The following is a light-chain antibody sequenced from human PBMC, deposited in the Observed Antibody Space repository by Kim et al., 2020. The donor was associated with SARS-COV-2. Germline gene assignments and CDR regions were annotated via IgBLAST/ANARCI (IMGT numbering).Light chain of an antibody. CDR2: SVS. CDR3: TSYTSSSTYV. V-gene: IGLV2-14*03. J-gene: IGLJ1*01. CDR1: SSDVGGYDY. Sequence: QSALTQPASVSGSPRQSITISCTGTSSDVGGYDYVSWYQQHPGKAPKLIIYSVSKRPSGVSDRFSGSKSDTTASLTISGLQAEDDADYFCTSYTSSSTYVFGTGTKVTVL.